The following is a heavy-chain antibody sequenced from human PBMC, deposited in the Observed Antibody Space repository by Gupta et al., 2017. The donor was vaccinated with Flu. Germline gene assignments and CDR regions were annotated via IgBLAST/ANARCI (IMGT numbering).Heavy chain of an antibody. D-gene: IGHD3-22*01. CDR1: GFAFDDCA. Sequence: PCRSLRLSCAASGFAFDDCAMHWVRQAPGKGLEWVSSISWHSGSIDYADSVKGRFTISRDNAKNSLYLQMDSLRAEDTALYYCAKGRHDTSDSRDYWGQGTLVTVSS. CDR3: AKGRHDTSDSRDY. V-gene: IGHV3-9*01. J-gene: IGHJ4*02. CDR2: ISWHSGSI.